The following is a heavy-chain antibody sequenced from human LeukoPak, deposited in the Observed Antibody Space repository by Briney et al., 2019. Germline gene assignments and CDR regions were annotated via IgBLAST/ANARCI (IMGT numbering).Heavy chain of an antibody. CDR2: FDPEDGET. CDR3: ATQGYYDYIWGSYRMGVPYTSIDY. D-gene: IGHD3-16*02. CDR1: GYTLTELS. J-gene: IGHJ4*02. Sequence: ASVKVSCKVSGYTLTELSMHWVRQAPGKGLEWMGGFDPEDGETIYAQKFQGRVTMTEDTSTDTAYMELSSLRSEDTAVYYCATQGYYDYIWGSYRMGVPYTSIDYWGQGTLVTVSS. V-gene: IGHV1-24*01.